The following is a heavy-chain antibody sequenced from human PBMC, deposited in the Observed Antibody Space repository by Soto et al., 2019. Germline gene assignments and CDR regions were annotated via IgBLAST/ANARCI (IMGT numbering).Heavy chain of an antibody. CDR1: GFTFSSYS. CDR3: ARDVGGSGSYYYYYGMDV. Sequence: GGSLRLSCAASGFTFSSYSMNWVRQAPGKGLEWVSYISSSSSTIYYADSVKGRFTISRDNAKNSLYLQMNSLRDEDTAVYYCARDVGGSGSYYYYYGMDVWGQGTTVTVSS. D-gene: IGHD3-10*01. J-gene: IGHJ6*02. V-gene: IGHV3-48*02. CDR2: ISSSSSTI.